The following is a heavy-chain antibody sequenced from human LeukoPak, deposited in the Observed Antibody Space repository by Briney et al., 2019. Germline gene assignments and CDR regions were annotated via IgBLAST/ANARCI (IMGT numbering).Heavy chain of an antibody. CDR2: IRDDGSNK. CDR3: AKECVVGGPDYAFDI. V-gene: IGHV3-30*02. D-gene: IGHD1-26*01. J-gene: IGHJ3*02. CDR1: GFIFSRNG. Sequence: GGSPRLSCAASGFIFSRNGMHWVRQAPGKGREWVAFIRDDGSNKYYVDSVKGRFTISRDNSKNTLYLQMNSLRTEDTAVYYCAKECVVGGPDYAFDIWGQGTMVTVSS.